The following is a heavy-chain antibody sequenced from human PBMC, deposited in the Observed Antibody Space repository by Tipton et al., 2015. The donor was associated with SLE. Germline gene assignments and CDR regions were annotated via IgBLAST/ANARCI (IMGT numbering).Heavy chain of an antibody. D-gene: IGHD6-13*01. CDR1: GGSISSSSYY. J-gene: IGHJ3*02. CDR2: IYYSGST. V-gene: IGHV4-39*07. Sequence: LRLSCTVSGGSISSSSYYWGWIRQPPGKGLEWIGSIYYSGSTNYNPSLKSRVTISVDTSKNQFSLKLSSVTAADTAVYYCARAQLALYDAFDIWGQGTMVTVSS. CDR3: ARAQLALYDAFDI.